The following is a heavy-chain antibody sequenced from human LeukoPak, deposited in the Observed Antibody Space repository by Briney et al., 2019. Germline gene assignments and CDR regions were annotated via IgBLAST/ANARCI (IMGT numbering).Heavy chain of an antibody. CDR2: INPNSGGT. V-gene: IGHV1-2*02. CDR1: GYTFTGYY. D-gene: IGHD5-12*01. Sequence: GASVKVSCKASGYTFTGYYMHWVRQAPGQGLEWMGWINPNSGGTNYAQKFQGRVTMTRDTSISTAYMELSRLRSDDTAVYYCARGLPYGGYGGWFDPWGQGPWSPSPQ. J-gene: IGHJ5*02. CDR3: ARGLPYGGYGGWFDP.